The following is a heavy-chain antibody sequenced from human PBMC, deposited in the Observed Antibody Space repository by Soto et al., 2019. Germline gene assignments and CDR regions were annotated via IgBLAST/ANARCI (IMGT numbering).Heavy chain of an antibody. CDR1: GVSIGSGGYY. Sequence: SATLPFTCTVSGVSIGSGGYYWSWIRQHPGKGLEWIGYIYYSGSTNYNPSLKSRVTISVDTSKNQFSLKLSSVTAADTAVYYCARGEAAGPLGRWFDPWGRGTLVTVSS. J-gene: IGHJ5*02. CDR3: ARGEAAGPLGRWFDP. CDR2: IYYSGST. V-gene: IGHV4-31*03. D-gene: IGHD6-13*01.